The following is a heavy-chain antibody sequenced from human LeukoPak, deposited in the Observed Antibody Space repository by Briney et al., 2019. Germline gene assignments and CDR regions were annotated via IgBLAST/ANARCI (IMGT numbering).Heavy chain of an antibody. CDR1: GFTFSSYW. CDR2: IKQDGSEK. Sequence: GGSLRLSCAASGFTFSSYWMSWVRQAPGKGLEWVANIKQDGSEKYYVDSVKGRFTISRDKAKNSLYLQMNRLRAEDTAVYYCARGADSGSYYDLDYWGQGTLVTVSS. D-gene: IGHD1-26*01. V-gene: IGHV3-7*01. J-gene: IGHJ4*02. CDR3: ARGADSGSYYDLDY.